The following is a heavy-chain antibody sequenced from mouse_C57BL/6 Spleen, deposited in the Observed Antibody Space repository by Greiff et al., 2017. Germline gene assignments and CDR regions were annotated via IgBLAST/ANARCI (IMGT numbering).Heavy chain of an antibody. CDR1: GFTFSDYY. D-gene: IGHD2-5*01. CDR2: ISNGGGST. V-gene: IGHV5-12*01. J-gene: IGHJ1*03. CDR3: ARLDSTWYFDV. Sequence: EVQGVESGGGLVQPGGSLKLSCAASGFTFSDYYMYWVRQTPEKRLEWVAYISNGGGSTYYPDTVKGRFTISRDNAKNTLYLQMSRLKSEDTAMYYCARLDSTWYFDVWGTGTTVTVSS.